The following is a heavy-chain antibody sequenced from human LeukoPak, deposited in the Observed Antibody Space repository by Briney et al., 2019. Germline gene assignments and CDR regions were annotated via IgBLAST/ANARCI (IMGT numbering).Heavy chain of an antibody. Sequence: SETLSLTCTVSGGSISSYYWSWIRQPPGKGLEWIGYIYYSGSTNYNPSLKSRVTISVDTSKNQFSLKLSSVTAADTAVYYCARGHYDFWSGYPLYWYFDLWGRGTLVTVSS. CDR3: ARGHYDFWSGYPLYWYFDL. D-gene: IGHD3-3*01. J-gene: IGHJ2*01. CDR1: GGSISSYY. CDR2: IYYSGST. V-gene: IGHV4-59*08.